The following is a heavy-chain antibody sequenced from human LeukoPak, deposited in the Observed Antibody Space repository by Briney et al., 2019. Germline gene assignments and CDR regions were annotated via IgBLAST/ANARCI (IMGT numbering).Heavy chain of an antibody. D-gene: IGHD2-2*01. V-gene: IGHV3-74*01. J-gene: IGHJ4*02. Sequence: GGSLRLSCAASGFTFSSYWMHWVRQAPGKGVVWVSRINSDGSSTSYADSVKGRFTISRDNAKNTLYLQMNSLRAEDTALYYCARDSAYCSSTSCPLDYWGQGTLVTVSS. CDR2: INSDGSST. CDR3: ARDSAYCSSTSCPLDY. CDR1: GFTFSSYW.